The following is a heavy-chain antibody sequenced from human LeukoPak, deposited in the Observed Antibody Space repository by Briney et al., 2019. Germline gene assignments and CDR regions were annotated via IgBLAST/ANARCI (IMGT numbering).Heavy chain of an antibody. V-gene: IGHV4-30-4*08. D-gene: IGHD1-26*01. CDR3: ARVGKLPPHPEYYFDY. J-gene: IGHJ4*02. CDR2: IYYSGST. CDR1: GGSISSGDYY. Sequence: PSQTLSLTCTVSGGSISSGDYYWSGIRQPQGKGLEWIGYIYYSGSTYYNPSLKSRVTISVDTSKNQFSLKLSSVTAADTAVYYCARVGKLPPHPEYYFDYWGQGTLVTVSS.